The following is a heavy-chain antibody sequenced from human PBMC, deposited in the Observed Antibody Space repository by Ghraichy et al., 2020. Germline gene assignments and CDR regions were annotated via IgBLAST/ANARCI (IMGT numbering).Heavy chain of an antibody. J-gene: IGHJ3*02. CDR2: MNPNSGNA. Sequence: ASVKVSCKTSGYTFTNYDINWVRQATGQGLEWMGWMNPNSGNAGSAQKFQSRVTMTRNTSISTAYMELSSLRSQDTAVSEDTAVYYCVRAAKNAFDIWGQGTMVTVSS. D-gene: IGHD3-10*02. V-gene: IGHV1-8*01. CDR1: GYTFTNYD. CDR3: TAVYYCVRAAKNAFDI.